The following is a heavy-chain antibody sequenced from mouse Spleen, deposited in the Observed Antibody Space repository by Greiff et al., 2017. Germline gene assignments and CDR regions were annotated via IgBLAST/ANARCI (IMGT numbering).Heavy chain of an antibody. CDR2: IYPGDGDT. CDR3: ARWDRYDDGAAWFAY. Sequence: QVQLKESGAELVRPGSSVKISCKASGYAFSSYWMNWVKQRPGQGLEWIGQIYPGDGDTNYNGKFKGKATLTADKSSSTAYMQLSSLTSEDSAVYFCARWDRYDDGAAWFAYWGQGTLVTVSA. D-gene: IGHD2-14*01. CDR1: GYAFSSYW. J-gene: IGHJ3*01. V-gene: IGHV1-80*01.